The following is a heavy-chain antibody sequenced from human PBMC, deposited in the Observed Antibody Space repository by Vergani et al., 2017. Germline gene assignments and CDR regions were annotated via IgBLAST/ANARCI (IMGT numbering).Heavy chain of an antibody. CDR3: ARQKDYYMDV. Sequence: QVQLQQWGPGLLKPSETLSLTCAVYGGSLSGYYWSWVRQRPGMGLDWIGYIYYSGTTYYNPSLESRLTISLDTSEIHLSLRLTSVTAADTAVYYCARQKDYYMDVWGKGATVTVS. V-gene: IGHV4-59*06. J-gene: IGHJ6*03. CDR2: IYYSGTT. CDR1: GGSLSGYY.